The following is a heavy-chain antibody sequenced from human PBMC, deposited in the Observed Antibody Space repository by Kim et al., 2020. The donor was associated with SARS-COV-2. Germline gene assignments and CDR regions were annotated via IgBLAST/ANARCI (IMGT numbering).Heavy chain of an antibody. J-gene: IGHJ6*02. Sequence: GGSLRLSCAASGFTFSSYAMSWVRQAPGKGLEWVSAISGSGGSTYYADSVKGRFTISRDNSKNTLYLQMNSLRAEDTAVYYCAKDGLAEQQLVLYYYYGMDVWGQGTTVTVSS. CDR1: GFTFSSYA. V-gene: IGHV3-23*01. CDR3: AKDGLAEQQLVLYYYYGMDV. D-gene: IGHD6-13*01. CDR2: ISGSGGST.